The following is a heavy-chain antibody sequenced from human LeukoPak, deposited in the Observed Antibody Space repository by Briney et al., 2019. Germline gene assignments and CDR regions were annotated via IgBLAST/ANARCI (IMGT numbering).Heavy chain of an antibody. CDR3: ASAVTSGSFDI. CDR2: IWYDGSNK. CDR1: GFIFSSYG. D-gene: IGHD1-1*01. J-gene: IGHJ3*02. V-gene: IGHV3-33*01. Sequence: SGGSLRLSCAASGFIFSSYGMHWVRQAPGKGLEWVAVIWYDGSNKYYADSVKGRFTISRDNSKNTLYLQMNSLRAEDTAVYYCASAVTSGSFDIWGQGTMVTVSS.